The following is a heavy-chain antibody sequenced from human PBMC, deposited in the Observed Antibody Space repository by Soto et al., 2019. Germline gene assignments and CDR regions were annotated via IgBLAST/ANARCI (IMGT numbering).Heavy chain of an antibody. CDR2: IRSKAYGGTT. CDR3: TRENDFWSGYYRNLNWFDP. V-gene: IGHV3-49*03. J-gene: IGHJ5*02. Sequence: GGSLRLSCTASGFTFGDYAMSWFRQAPGKGLEWVGFIRSKAYGGTTEYAASVKGRFTISRDDSKSIAYLQMNSLKTEDTAVYYCTRENDFWSGYYRNLNWFDPWGQGTLVTVSS. CDR1: GFTFGDYA. D-gene: IGHD3-3*01.